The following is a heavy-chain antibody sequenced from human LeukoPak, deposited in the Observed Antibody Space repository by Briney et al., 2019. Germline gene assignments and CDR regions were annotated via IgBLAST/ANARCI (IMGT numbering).Heavy chain of an antibody. D-gene: IGHD6-13*01. J-gene: IGHJ4*02. V-gene: IGHV1-2*02. CDR2: SNPNSGGT. CDR3: ARDIAAAGYYFDY. CDR1: GYTFTGYY. Sequence: ASVKVSFKSSGYTFTGYYMHWVRQAPGQGLGWVGWSNPNSGGTNYAQNFQGSVTMTSNTSISTAYMELSRLRSDDTAVYYRARDIAAAGYYFDYWGQGTLVTVSS.